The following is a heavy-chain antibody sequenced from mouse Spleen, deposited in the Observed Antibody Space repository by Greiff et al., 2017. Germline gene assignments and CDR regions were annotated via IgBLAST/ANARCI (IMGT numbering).Heavy chain of an antibody. J-gene: IGHJ1*01. CDR2: LNSNGGST. Sequence: EVKVEESGGGLVQPGGSLKLSCAASGFTFSSYGMSWVRQTPDKRLELVATLNSNGGSTYYPDSVKGRFTISRDNAKNTLYLQMSSLKSEDTAMYYCARRGYRYDVGYFDYWGAGTTVTVSS. D-gene: IGHD2-14*01. CDR3: ARRGYRYDVGYFDY. CDR1: GFTFSSYG. V-gene: IGHV5-6-3*01.